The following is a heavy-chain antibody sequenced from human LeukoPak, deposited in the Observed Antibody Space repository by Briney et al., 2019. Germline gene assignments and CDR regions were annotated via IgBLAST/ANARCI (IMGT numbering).Heavy chain of an antibody. CDR1: GYSISSGYY. CDR2: IYHSGST. CDR3: ARIGATEVWNWFDP. V-gene: IGHV4-38-2*02. Sequence: PSETLSLTCTVSGYSISSGYYWGWIRQPPGKGLEWIGSIYHSGSTYYNPSLKSRVTMSVDTSKNQFSLKLSSVTAADTAVYYCARIGATEVWNWFDPWGQGTLVTVSS. D-gene: IGHD1-26*01. J-gene: IGHJ5*02.